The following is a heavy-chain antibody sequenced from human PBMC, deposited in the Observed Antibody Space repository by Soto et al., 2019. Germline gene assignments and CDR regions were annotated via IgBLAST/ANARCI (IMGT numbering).Heavy chain of an antibody. D-gene: IGHD3-16*01. CDR3: ERYLWPCASRDLHYVPS. V-gene: IGHV1-69*01. J-gene: IGHJ5*01. CDR2: FIHIFDRT. Sequence: QVQLVQSGAEVKKPGSSVKVSCKASGGIFSSYTISWVRQAPGQGLEWMAGFIHIFDRTNYAQKLQGRVTITADESTSIALMELISVESEVTAIYYCERYLWPCASRDLHYVPSWGHGTLVTVSS. CDR1: GGIFSSYT.